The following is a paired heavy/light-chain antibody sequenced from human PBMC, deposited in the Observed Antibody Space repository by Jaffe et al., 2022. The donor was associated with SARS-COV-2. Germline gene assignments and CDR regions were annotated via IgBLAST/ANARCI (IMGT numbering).Light chain of an antibody. V-gene: IGKV1-12*01. Sequence: DIQMTQSPSSVSASVGDRVTITCRASQGISSWLAWYQQKPGKAPKLLIYAASSLQSGVPSRFSGSGSGTDFTLTISSLQPEDFATYYCQQANSFPPSFGGGTKVEIK. J-gene: IGKJ4*01. CDR3: QQANSFPPS. CDR2: AAS. CDR1: QGISSW.
Heavy chain of an antibody. CDR3: AKVDCSSTSCYLYSSSWYHDY. Sequence: EVQLLESGGGLVQPGGSLRLSCAASGFTFSSYAMSWVRQAPGKGLEWVSAISGSGGSTYYADSVKGRFTISRDNSKNTLYLQMNSLRAEDTAVYYCAKVDCSSTSCYLYSSSWYHDYWGQGTLVTVSS. J-gene: IGHJ4*02. V-gene: IGHV3-23*01. D-gene: IGHD2-2*01. CDR2: ISGSGGST. CDR1: GFTFSSYA.